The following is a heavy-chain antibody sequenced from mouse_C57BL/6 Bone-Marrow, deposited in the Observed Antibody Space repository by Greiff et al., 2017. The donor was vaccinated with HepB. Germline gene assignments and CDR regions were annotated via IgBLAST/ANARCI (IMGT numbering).Heavy chain of an antibody. CDR2: IDPSDSYT. D-gene: IGHD2-3*01. CDR3: ARYDGYFLDFDV. J-gene: IGHJ1*03. Sequence: VQLQQPGAELVMPGASVKLSCKASGYTFTSYWMHWVKQRPGQGLEWIGEIDPSDSYTNYNQKFKGKSTLTVDKSSSTAYMQLSSLTSEDSAVYYCARYDGYFLDFDVWGTGTTVTVSS. CDR1: GYTFTSYW. V-gene: IGHV1-69*01.